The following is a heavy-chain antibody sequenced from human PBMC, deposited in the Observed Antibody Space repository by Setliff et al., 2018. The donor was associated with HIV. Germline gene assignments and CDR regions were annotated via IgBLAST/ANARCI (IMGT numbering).Heavy chain of an antibody. J-gene: IGHJ5*02. V-gene: IGHV3-23*03. Sequence: PGGSLRLSCVASGFTFSTYAMSWVRQVPGKGLEWVSVIYSDGSSTYYADSVKGRFTISRDNAKNSLYLQMNSLRVEDTAVYYCARTSTTTGTTLNWFDPWGQGTLVTVSS. CDR2: IYSDGSST. CDR3: ARTSTTTGTTLNWFDP. D-gene: IGHD1-1*01. CDR1: GFTFSTYA.